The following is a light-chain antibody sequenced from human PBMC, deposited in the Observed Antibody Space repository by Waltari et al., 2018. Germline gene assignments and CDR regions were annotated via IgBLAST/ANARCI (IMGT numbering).Light chain of an antibody. CDR2: YDR. CDR3: HVWHPHVDPGV. CDR1: NIGTYM. Sequence: SYVVTQPPSVSVAPGETATITCGGENIGTYMVHWYQQKAGQAPVLVIFYDRDRPSGIPDRFSGSNSGNTATLTISRVEAGDEARYYCHVWHPHVDPGVFGTGTEVTVL. J-gene: IGLJ1*01. V-gene: IGLV3-21*04.